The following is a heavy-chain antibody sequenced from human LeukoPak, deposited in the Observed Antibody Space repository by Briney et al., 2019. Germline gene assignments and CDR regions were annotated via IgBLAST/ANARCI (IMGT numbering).Heavy chain of an antibody. D-gene: IGHD5-12*01. V-gene: IGHV3-30*18. J-gene: IGHJ4*02. Sequence: GGSLRLSCAVSGFTFSSYGMHWVRQAPGKGLEWVVLISYDGSNKYYVDSVKGRFTISRDNSKNTLYLQMNSLRAEDTAVYYCAKDKGRFSGYDYYFDYWGQGTLVTVSS. CDR1: GFTFSSYG. CDR2: ISYDGSNK. CDR3: AKDKGRFSGYDYYFDY.